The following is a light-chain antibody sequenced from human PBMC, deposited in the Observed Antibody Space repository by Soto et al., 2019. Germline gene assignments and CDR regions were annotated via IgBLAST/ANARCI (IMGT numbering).Light chain of an antibody. J-gene: IGLJ3*02. V-gene: IGLV1-40*01. CDR1: SSNIGAGFG. CDR2: DNN. Sequence: QSVLTQTPSVSGAPGQRVTISCTGSSSNIGAGFGVHWYQQFPGAAPKLLISDNNIRPSGVPDRFSGSKSVTSASLAITGLQPEDEADYFCQSYDPRLSVWVFGGGTKVTVL. CDR3: QSYDPRLSVWV.